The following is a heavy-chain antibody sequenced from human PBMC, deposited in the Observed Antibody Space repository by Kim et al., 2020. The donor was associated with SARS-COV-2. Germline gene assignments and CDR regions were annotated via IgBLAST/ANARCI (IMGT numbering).Heavy chain of an antibody. V-gene: IGHV4-39*07. CDR2: IYYSGST. J-gene: IGHJ4*02. CDR1: GGSISSSSYY. Sequence: SETLSLTCTVSGGSISSSSYYWGWIRQPPGKGLEWIGSIYYSGSTYYNPSLKSRVTISVDTSKNQFSLKLSSVIAADTAVYYCATTIVGAPRGTIDYWGQGTLVTVSS. CDR3: ATTIVGAPRGTIDY. D-gene: IGHD1-26*01.